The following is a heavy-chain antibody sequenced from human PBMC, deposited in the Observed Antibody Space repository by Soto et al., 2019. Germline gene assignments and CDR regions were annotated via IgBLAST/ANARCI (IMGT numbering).Heavy chain of an antibody. CDR1: GFTFTSSA. CDR3: AADGYYDSSGSMSYFDY. Sequence: SVKVSCKASGFTFTSSAVQWVRQARGQRLEWIGWIVVGSGNTNYAQKFQERVTITRDMSTSTAYMELSSLRSEDTAVYYCAADGYYDSSGSMSYFDYWGQGTLVTVSS. J-gene: IGHJ4*02. CDR2: IVVGSGNT. V-gene: IGHV1-58*01. D-gene: IGHD3-22*01.